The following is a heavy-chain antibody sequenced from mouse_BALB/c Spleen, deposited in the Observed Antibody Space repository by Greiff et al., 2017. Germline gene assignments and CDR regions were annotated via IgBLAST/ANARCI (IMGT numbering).Heavy chain of an antibody. Sequence: QVQLKQPGAELVKPGASVKLSCKASGYTFTSYWMHWVKQRPGQGLEWIGEINPSNGRTNYNEKFKSKATRTEDKSSSTAYMQLSSLTSEDSAVYYCARKEILYYDGSSPAWFAYWGQGTLVTVSA. CDR2: INPSNGRT. CDR3: ARKEILYYDGSSPAWFAY. J-gene: IGHJ3*01. V-gene: IGHV1S81*02. CDR1: GYTFTSYW. D-gene: IGHD1-1*01.